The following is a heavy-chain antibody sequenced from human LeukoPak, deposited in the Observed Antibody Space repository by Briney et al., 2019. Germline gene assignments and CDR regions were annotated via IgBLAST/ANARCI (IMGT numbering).Heavy chain of an antibody. Sequence: HSGGSLRLSCAASGFTFSSYSMNWVRQAPGKGLEWVSYISSSSSTIYYADSVKGRFTISRDNAKNSLYLQMNSLRAEDTAVYYCSRGPLPVTYSYDYWGQGTLVTVSS. V-gene: IGHV3-48*01. CDR2: ISSSSSTI. CDR1: GFTFSSYS. CDR3: SRGPLPVTYSYDY. J-gene: IGHJ4*02. D-gene: IGHD5-18*01.